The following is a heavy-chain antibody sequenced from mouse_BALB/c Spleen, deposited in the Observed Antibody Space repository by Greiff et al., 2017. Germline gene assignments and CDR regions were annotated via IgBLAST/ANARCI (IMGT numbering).Heavy chain of an antibody. J-gene: IGHJ4*01. CDR1: GFSLTSYG. V-gene: IGHV2-9*02. CDR3: AIMITTGYAMDY. CDR2: IWAGGST. Sequence: VKLMESGPGLVAPSQSLSITCTVSGFSLTSYGVHWVHQPPGKGLEWLGVIWAGGSTNYNSALMSRLSISKDNSKSQVFLKMNSLQTDDTAMYYCAIMITTGYAMDYWGQGTSVTVSS. D-gene: IGHD2-4*01.